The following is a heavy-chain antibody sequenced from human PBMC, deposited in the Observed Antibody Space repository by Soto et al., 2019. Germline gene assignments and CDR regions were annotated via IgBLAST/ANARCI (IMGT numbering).Heavy chain of an antibody. D-gene: IGHD6-19*01. Sequence: GASVKVSCKASGGTFSSYAISWVRQAPGQGLEWMGGIIPIFGTANYAQKFQGRVTITADKSTSTAYMELSSLRSEDTAVYYCARDRGSGWYGTRYYYGMDVWGQGTTVTAP. J-gene: IGHJ6*02. V-gene: IGHV1-69*06. CDR1: GGTFSSYA. CDR3: ARDRGSGWYGTRYYYGMDV. CDR2: IIPIFGTA.